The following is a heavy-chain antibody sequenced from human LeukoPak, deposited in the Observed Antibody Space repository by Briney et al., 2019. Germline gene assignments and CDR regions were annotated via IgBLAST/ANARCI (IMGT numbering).Heavy chain of an antibody. CDR1: GFTVSSNY. CDR2: IYSGGST. Sequence: PGGSLRLSCAASGFTVSSNYMSWVRQAPGKGLEWVSVIYSGGSTYYADSVKGRFTISRDNAKNSLYLQMNSLRAEDTAVYYCAREMVRGEQDDYWGQGTLVTVSS. D-gene: IGHD3-10*01. V-gene: IGHV3-53*01. J-gene: IGHJ4*02. CDR3: AREMVRGEQDDY.